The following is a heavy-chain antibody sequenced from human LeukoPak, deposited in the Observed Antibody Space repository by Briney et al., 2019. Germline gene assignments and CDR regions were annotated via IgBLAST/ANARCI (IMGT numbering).Heavy chain of an antibody. CDR1: GFTFSSYA. CDR2: ISGSAGST. CDR3: AKGADYSDSSGYYHY. D-gene: IGHD3-22*01. V-gene: IGHV3-23*01. Sequence: GGSLRLSCAASGFTFSSYAVNWVRQAPGKGLEWVSAISGSAGSTYYADSVKGRFTISRDNSKNTLYLQMNSLRAEDTAVYYCAKGADYSDSSGYYHYWGQGTLVTVSS. J-gene: IGHJ4*02.